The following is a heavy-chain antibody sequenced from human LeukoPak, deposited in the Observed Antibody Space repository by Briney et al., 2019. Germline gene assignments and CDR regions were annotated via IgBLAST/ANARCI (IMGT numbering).Heavy chain of an antibody. V-gene: IGHV4-59*08. CDR2: IHYSGST. CDR3: ASLAGVIDY. CDR1: GGSISSYY. J-gene: IGHJ4*02. D-gene: IGHD6-19*01. Sequence: SETLSLTCTISGGSISSYYWSWIRQPPGKRLEWIGYIHYSGSTYYNPSLKSRVTISVDTSKNQFSLKLSSVTAADTAVYYCASLAGVIDYWGQGTLVTVSS.